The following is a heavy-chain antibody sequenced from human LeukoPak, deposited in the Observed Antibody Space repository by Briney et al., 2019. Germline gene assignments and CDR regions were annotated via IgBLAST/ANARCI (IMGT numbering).Heavy chain of an antibody. D-gene: IGHD3-16*01. V-gene: IGHV3-48*02. CDR2: ISRSRSI. Sequence: GGSLRLSCAASGFTFSSYSMNWVRQAPGKGLEWVSYISRSRSIYYADSVKGRFTISRDNANNSLYLQMNSLRDEDTALYYCARDKYGGLWGQGTRVTVSS. CDR3: ARDKYGGL. CDR1: GFTFSSYS. J-gene: IGHJ3*01.